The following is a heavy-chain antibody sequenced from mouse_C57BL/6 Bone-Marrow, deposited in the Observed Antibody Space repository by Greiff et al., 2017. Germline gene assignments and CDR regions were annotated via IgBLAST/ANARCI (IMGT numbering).Heavy chain of an antibody. CDR3: ARGAYGSSYDWYFDV. Sequence: VKLMESGAELVRPGASVKLSCKASGYTFTDYYINWVKQRPGQGLEWIARIYPGSGNTYYNEKFKGKATLTAEKSSSTAYMQLSSLTSEDSAVYFCARGAYGSSYDWYFDVWGTGTTVTVSS. CDR2: IYPGSGNT. CDR1: GYTFTDYY. J-gene: IGHJ1*03. V-gene: IGHV1-76*01. D-gene: IGHD1-1*01.